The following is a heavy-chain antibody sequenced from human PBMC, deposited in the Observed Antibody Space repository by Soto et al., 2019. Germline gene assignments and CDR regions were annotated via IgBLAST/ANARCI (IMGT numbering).Heavy chain of an antibody. D-gene: IGHD4-17*01. Sequence: GGSLRLSCAASGFTFSSYGMHWVRQAPGKGLEWVAVIWYDGSNKYYADSVKGRFTISRDNSKNTLYLQMNSLRAEDTAVYYCARDLYGDYYLDYWGQGTLVTVSS. CDR2: IWYDGSNK. CDR3: ARDLYGDYYLDY. J-gene: IGHJ4*02. CDR1: GFTFSSYG. V-gene: IGHV3-33*01.